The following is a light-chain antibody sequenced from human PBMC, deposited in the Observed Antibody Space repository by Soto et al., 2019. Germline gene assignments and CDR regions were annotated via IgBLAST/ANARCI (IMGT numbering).Light chain of an antibody. CDR2: EVN. CDR3: SSFTSTNTWV. Sequence: QSALTQPASVSGSPGQSITISCTGTRSDVGGYNYVSWYQQHPGKAPKLMIFEVNNRPSGVSNRFSGSKSGNTASLTISGLQAEDEADCYCSSFTSTNTWVFGGGTKVTVL. J-gene: IGLJ3*02. V-gene: IGLV2-14*01. CDR1: RSDVGGYNY.